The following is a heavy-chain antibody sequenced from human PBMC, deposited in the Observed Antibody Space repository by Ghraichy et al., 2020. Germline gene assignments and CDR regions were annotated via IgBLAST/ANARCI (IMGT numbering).Heavy chain of an antibody. CDR1: GGSISSYY. Sequence: GALSLTCTVSGGSISSYYWSWIRQPAGKGLEWIGRIYTSGSTNYNPSLKSRVTMSVDTSKNQFSLKLSSVTAADTAVYYCARVIPYYGMDVWGQWTTVTVSS. CDR3: ARVIPYYGMDV. J-gene: IGHJ6*02. CDR2: IYTSGST. V-gene: IGHV4-4*07. D-gene: IGHD2-21*01.